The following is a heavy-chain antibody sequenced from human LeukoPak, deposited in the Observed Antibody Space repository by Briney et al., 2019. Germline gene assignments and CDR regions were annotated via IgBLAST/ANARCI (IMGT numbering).Heavy chain of an antibody. CDR2: ISSSSSYI. CDR1: GFTFSSYS. CDR3: ARDRRDTAMVDY. Sequence: GGSLRLSCAASGFTFSSYSMNWVRQAPGKGLEWVSSISSSSSYIYYADSVKGRFTISRDNAKNSLYLQMNSLRAEDTAVYYCARDRRDTAMVDYWGQGTLVTVSS. V-gene: IGHV3-21*01. D-gene: IGHD5-18*01. J-gene: IGHJ4*02.